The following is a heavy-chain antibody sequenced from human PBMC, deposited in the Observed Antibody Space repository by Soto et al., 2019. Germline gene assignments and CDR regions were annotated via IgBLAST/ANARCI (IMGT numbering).Heavy chain of an antibody. CDR2: ISTNNGNT. D-gene: IGHD3-16*02. J-gene: IGHJ5*01. CDR3: ARSYYEPVSGRYRQYAES. Sequence: ASVKVSCKASGSTFSNYHFIWVRQAPGQGLEWMGWISTNNGNTVYAPKLQGRVTLTTDTSTSTAYMEMRSLRSDDTAVYYCARSYYEPVSGRYRQYAESWRHGTLVTVS. CDR1: GSTFSNYH. V-gene: IGHV1-18*01.